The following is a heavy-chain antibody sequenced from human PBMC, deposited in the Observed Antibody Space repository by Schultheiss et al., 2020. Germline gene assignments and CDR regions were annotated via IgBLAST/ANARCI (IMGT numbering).Heavy chain of an antibody. J-gene: IGHJ1*01. V-gene: IGHV1-8*02. CDR1: GYTFTCCS. CDR2: INPNSGNT. Sequence: ASVKVSCKASGYTFTCCSLHWLQQAPGQGLEWMGWINPNSGNTGYAQKFQGRVTMTRNPSTSTAYMELSSLRSEDTAVYYCARGWSRESRWGQGTLVTVSS. D-gene: IGHD2-8*02. CDR3: ARGWSRESR.